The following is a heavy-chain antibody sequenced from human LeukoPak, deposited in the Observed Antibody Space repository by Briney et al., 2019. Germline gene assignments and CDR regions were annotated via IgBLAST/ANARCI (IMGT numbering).Heavy chain of an antibody. Sequence: ASVKVSCKASGYTFTGYYMHWVRQAPGQGLEWMGWINPNSGGTNYAQKFQGRVTMTRDTSISTAYMELSRLRSDDTAVYYCARASRLIRYCYYYMDVWGKGTTVTVSS. J-gene: IGHJ6*03. CDR3: ARASRLIRYCYYYMDV. V-gene: IGHV1-2*02. D-gene: IGHD2-8*01. CDR2: INPNSGGT. CDR1: GYTFTGYY.